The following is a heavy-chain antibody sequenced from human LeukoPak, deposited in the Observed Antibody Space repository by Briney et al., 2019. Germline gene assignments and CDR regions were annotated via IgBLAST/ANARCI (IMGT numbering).Heavy chain of an antibody. D-gene: IGHD6-13*01. CDR2: IIPIFGTA. J-gene: IGHJ5*02. CDR3: ARARIAAAGTWFMNWFDP. CDR1: GGTFSSYA. V-gene: IGHV1-69*13. Sequence: SVKVSCKASGGTFSSYAISWVRQAPGQGLGWMGGIIPIFGTANYAQKFQGRVTITADESTSTAYMELSSLRSEDTAVYYCARARIAAAGTWFMNWFDPWGQGTLVTVSS.